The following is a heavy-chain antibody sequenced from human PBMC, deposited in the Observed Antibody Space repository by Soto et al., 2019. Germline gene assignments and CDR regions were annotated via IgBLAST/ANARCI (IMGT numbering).Heavy chain of an antibody. D-gene: IGHD2-15*01. CDR1: GYTFTSYA. J-gene: IGHJ4*02. CDR2: INGGNGNT. V-gene: IGHV1-3*05. CDR3: ARGTVVTHFDC. Sequence: QVQLVQSGAEEKKPGASVKVSCKASGYTFTSYAMHWVRQAPGQRLEWMGWINGGNGNTKYSQKFQGRVTITRDTAASPAYMELGRLRSEDTAVYYCARGTVVTHFDCWGQGTLVTVSS.